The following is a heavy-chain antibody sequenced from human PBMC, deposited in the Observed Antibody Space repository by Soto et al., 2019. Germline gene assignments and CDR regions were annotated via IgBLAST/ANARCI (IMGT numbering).Heavy chain of an antibody. V-gene: IGHV1-46*01. CDR1: GYTFTSYY. CDR2: INPSGGST. Sequence: QVQLVQSGAEVKKPGASVKVSCKASGYTFTSYYMHWVRQAPGQGLEWMGIINPSGGSTSYAQKFQGRVTMTRDTSTSTVYMELSSLRSEDTAVYYCARDYLNYYDSSGYQLVGYWGQGTLVTVSS. D-gene: IGHD3-22*01. J-gene: IGHJ4*02. CDR3: ARDYLNYYDSSGYQLVGY.